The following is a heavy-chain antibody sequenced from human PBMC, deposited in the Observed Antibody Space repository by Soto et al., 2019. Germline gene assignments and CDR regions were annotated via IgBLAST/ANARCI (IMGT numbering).Heavy chain of an antibody. CDR2: ISYDGSNK. D-gene: IGHD5-18*01. V-gene: IGHV3-30-3*01. J-gene: IGHJ4*02. Sequence: GGSLRLSCAASGFTFSSYAMHWVRQAPGKGLEWVAVISYDGSNKYYADSVKGRFTISRDNSKNTLYLQMNSLRAEDTAVYYCARGRYSYGSYYFDYWGQGTLVTVSS. CDR3: ARGRYSYGSYYFDY. CDR1: GFTFSSYA.